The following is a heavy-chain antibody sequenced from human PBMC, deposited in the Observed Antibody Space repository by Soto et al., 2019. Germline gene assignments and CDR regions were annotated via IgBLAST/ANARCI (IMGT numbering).Heavy chain of an antibody. Sequence: PSETLSLTCTVSGGSISSSSYYWGWIRQPPGKGLEWIGSIYYSGSTYYNPSLKSRVTISVDTSKNQFSLKLSSVTAADTAVYYCARAPRYCSGGSCYPPNWFDPWGQGTLVTVS. V-gene: IGHV4-39*01. CDR2: IYYSGST. J-gene: IGHJ5*02. D-gene: IGHD2-15*01. CDR3: ARAPRYCSGGSCYPPNWFDP. CDR1: GGSISSSSYY.